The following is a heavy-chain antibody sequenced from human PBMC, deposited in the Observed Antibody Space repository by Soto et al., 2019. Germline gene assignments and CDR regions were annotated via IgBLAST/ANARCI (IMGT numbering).Heavy chain of an antibody. J-gene: IGHJ6*02. V-gene: IGHV3-74*01. CDR2: INSDGSST. CDR1: GFTFSSYW. D-gene: IGHD5-12*01. Sequence: GSLRLSCAASGFTFSSYWMHWVRQAPGKGLVWVSRINSDGSSTSYADSVKGRFTISRDNAKNTLYLQMNSLRAEDTAVYYCARARVGTTPYYYYGMDVWGQGTTVTVSS. CDR3: ARARVGTTPYYYYGMDV.